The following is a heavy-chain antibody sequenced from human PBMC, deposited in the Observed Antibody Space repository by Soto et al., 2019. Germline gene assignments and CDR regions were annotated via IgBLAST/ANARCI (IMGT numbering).Heavy chain of an antibody. CDR3: ARDPDYQSLGYCSGGSCYSDPFDY. V-gene: IGHV1-69*08. CDR1: GGTFSSYT. D-gene: IGHD2-15*01. J-gene: IGHJ4*02. Sequence: QVQLVQSGAEVKKPGSSVKVSCKASGGTFSSYTISWVRQAPGQGREWMGRIIPILGIANYAQKFQGRVTITADKSTSTAYMELSSLRSEDTAVYYCARDPDYQSLGYCSGGSCYSDPFDYWGQGTLVTVSS. CDR2: IIPILGIA.